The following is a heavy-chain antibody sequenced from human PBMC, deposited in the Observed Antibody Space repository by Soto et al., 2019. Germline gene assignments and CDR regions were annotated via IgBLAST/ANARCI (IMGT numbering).Heavy chain of an antibody. CDR3: ARDTVLTGMFDF. Sequence: LSLTCTVSGGSIGSYHWSWVRQPPGKGLEWIASVYYTGTTNYNPSLGSRVTISIDAPENQISPKLTSVTAADTAFYYCARDTVLTGMFDFWGQGTLVTVSS. V-gene: IGHV4-59*01. CDR2: VYYTGTT. CDR1: GGSIGSYH. D-gene: IGHD4-17*01. J-gene: IGHJ4*02.